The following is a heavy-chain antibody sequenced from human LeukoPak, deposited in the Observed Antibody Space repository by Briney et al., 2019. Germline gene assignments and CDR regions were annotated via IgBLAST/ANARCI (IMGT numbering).Heavy chain of an antibody. CDR1: GFTFSDYY. CDR3: ARAHDYGEIGGDY. CDR2: XXSSGSTX. V-gene: IGHV3-11*01. Sequence: PGGSLRLSCAASGFTFSDYYMSWIRQAPGKGXXXXXXXXSSGSTXXXXXXXXXXXTISRDNAKXSLYLQMNSLRAEDTAVDYCARAHDYGEIGGDYWGQGTLVTVSS. J-gene: IGHJ4*02. D-gene: IGHD4-17*01.